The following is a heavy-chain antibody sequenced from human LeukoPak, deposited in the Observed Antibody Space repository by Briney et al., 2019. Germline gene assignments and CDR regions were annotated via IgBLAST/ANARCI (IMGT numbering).Heavy chain of an antibody. Sequence: PGGSLRLSCAASGFTFSSYAMSWVRQAPGKGLEWVSAISGSGGSTYYADSVKGRFTISRDNSKNTQYLQMNSLRAEDTAVYYCAKSGYGDYEFWFDPWGQGALVTVSS. CDR2: ISGSGGST. J-gene: IGHJ5*02. CDR1: GFTFSSYA. D-gene: IGHD4-17*01. CDR3: AKSGYGDYEFWFDP. V-gene: IGHV3-23*01.